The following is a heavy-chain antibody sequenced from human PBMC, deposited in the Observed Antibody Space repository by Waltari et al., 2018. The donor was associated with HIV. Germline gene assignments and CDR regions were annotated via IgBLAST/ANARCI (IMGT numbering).Heavy chain of an antibody. D-gene: IGHD3-22*01. V-gene: IGHV1-18*01. CDR1: GYNFTNYG. CDR2: ISGENGDT. J-gene: IGHJ4*02. Sequence: QVHLVRSGAELRKPGASVTVSCKASGYNFTNYGITWVRQAPGQGLEWMGWISGENGDTKYAQKVRGRVTMTTDTSTSTAYLEMGSLRFDDTAVYYCARDHYYGSSGYYSDYWGQGTLVTVSS. CDR3: ARDHYYGSSGYYSDY.